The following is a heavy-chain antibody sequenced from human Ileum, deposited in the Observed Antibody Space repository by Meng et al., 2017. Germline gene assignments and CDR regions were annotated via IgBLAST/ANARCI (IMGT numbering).Heavy chain of an antibody. CDR2: IYYSGST. CDR1: GGSISSGDYY. CDR3: ARDRDSSGYYPY. J-gene: IGHJ4*02. V-gene: IGHV4-30-4*01. Sequence: QVQLQESGPGLVKSSQTLFPTCTVSGGSISSGDYYWSWIRQPPGKGLEWIGYIYYSGSTYYNPSLKSRLTISVDTSKNQFSLKLSSVTAADTAVYYCARDRDSSGYYPYWGQGTLVTVSS. D-gene: IGHD3-22*01.